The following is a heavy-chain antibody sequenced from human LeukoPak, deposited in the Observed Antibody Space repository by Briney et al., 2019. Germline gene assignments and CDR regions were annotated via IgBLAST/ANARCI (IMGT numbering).Heavy chain of an antibody. J-gene: IGHJ3*02. CDR2: IYYSGST. CDR1: GYSISSGGYY. CDR3: ANYCSSSSCHIRRAFDI. V-gene: IGHV4-31*03. D-gene: IGHD2-2*02. Sequence: SETLSLTCTVSGYSISSGGYYWSWIRQHPGKGLEWIGYIYYSGSTYYNPSLKSRVTISVDTSKNQFSLKLSSVTAADTAVYYCANYCSSSSCHIRRAFDIWGQGTMVTVSS.